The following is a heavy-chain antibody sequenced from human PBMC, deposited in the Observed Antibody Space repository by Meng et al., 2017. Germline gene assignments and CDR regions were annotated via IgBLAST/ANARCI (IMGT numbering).Heavy chain of an antibody. J-gene: IGHJ4*02. CDR1: GFTVSSYA. CDR2: IVYDGSNN. CDR3: ARGQNWNYFGFFDY. V-gene: IGHV3-30*10. Sequence: VALVGAGGGGVRPGRSLRFSCAASGFTVSSYAMRCVRQAPGKGLGWGAVIVYDGSNNYYTDSVKGRFTIFRENSKNPLYLQMNSLSAEDTAVYYCARGQNWNYFGFFDYWGQGTLVTVSS. D-gene: IGHD1-7*01.